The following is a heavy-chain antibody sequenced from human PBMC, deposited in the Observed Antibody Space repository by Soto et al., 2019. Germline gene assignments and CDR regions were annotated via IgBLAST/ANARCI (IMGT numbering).Heavy chain of an antibody. D-gene: IGHD7-27*01. Sequence: EVQLFESGGGLVQPGGSLRLSCAASGFTFTNYAMTWVRQAPGEGLEWVSTISANGGSTYYADSVKGRFTISRDNSKNTLYMQVDSLRAEDTAVYYCAKERLRLGIDYWGQGTLVTVST. CDR2: ISANGGST. J-gene: IGHJ4*02. V-gene: IGHV3-23*01. CDR3: AKERLRLGIDY. CDR1: GFTFTNYA.